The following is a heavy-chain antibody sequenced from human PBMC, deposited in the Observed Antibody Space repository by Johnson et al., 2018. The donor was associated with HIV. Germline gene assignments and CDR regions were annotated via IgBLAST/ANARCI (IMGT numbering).Heavy chain of an antibody. CDR3: AREKWLQLGTFDI. CDR1: GFTFSNYA. CDR2: ISSSGSTI. J-gene: IGHJ3*02. V-gene: IGHV3-48*04. Sequence: VPLVESGGGLVQPGRSLRLSCAASGFTFSNYATNWVRQAPGKGLEWVSYISSSGSTIYYTDSVKGRFTISRDNAKNSLFLQMNSLRTEDTAVYYCAREKWLQLGTFDIWGQGTVVTVSS. D-gene: IGHD5-12*01.